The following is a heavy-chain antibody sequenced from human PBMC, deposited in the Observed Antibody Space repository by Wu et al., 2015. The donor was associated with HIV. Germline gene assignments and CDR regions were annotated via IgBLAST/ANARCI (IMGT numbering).Heavy chain of an antibody. Sequence: QVQLVQSGAEVKKPGASVKVSCKTSGYTFTSYGISWVRQAPGQGLEWMGWISAYNGNTNYAQKFQGRVTMTTDTSTSTAYMELRSLRSADTAVYYCARMLDYYYYMDVVGTKGPRSPSP. CDR2: ISAYNGNT. V-gene: IGHV1-18*01. CDR3: ARMLDYYYYMDV. D-gene: IGHD2-8*01. J-gene: IGHJ6*03. CDR1: GYTFTSYG.